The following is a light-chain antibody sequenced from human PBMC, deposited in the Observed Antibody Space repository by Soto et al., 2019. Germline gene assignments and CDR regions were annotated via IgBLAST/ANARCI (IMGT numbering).Light chain of an antibody. CDR2: EDS. Sequence: QSALTQPASVSGSPGQSITISCTGTSSDVGSYYLVSWYQHHPTKAPKLIIYEDSKRPSGISNRFSGSTPGNTASLTISGLQAEDEADYYCCSYAGSSTWVFGGGTQLTAL. CDR1: SSDVGSYYL. CDR3: CSYAGSSTWV. J-gene: IGLJ7*02. V-gene: IGLV2-23*01.